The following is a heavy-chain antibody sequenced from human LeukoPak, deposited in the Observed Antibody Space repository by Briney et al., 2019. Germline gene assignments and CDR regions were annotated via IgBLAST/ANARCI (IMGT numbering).Heavy chain of an antibody. CDR3: TPGGNVIVAGTRAFDI. CDR1: GFTFSNSW. CDR2: IKSTLDGGTT. Sequence: GGSLRLSCAASGFTFSNSWMNWVRQTPGKGLEWVGRIKSTLDGGTTDLAAPVKDRFTVSRDDSKETLYLQMNSLKTEDTAIYYCTPGGNVIVAGTRAFDIWGQGTMVTVSS. J-gene: IGHJ3*02. V-gene: IGHV3-15*07. D-gene: IGHD6-19*01.